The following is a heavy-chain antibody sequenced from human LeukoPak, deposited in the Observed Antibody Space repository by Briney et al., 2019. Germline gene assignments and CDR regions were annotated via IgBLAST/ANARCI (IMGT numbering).Heavy chain of an antibody. J-gene: IGHJ4*02. V-gene: IGHV4-34*01. CDR2: INHSGGT. Sequence: PSETLSLTCAVYGGSFSDYYWTWIRQSPGKGLEWIGEINHSGGTNYNPSLKSRVTISVDTSKNQFSLKMSSVTAADTAVYYCARVPPGTVTYFDYWGQGTLVSVSS. CDR3: ARVPPGTVTYFDY. CDR1: GGSFSDYY. D-gene: IGHD4-17*01.